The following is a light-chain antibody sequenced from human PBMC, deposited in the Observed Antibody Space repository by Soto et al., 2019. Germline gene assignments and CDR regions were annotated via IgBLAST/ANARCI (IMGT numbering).Light chain of an antibody. CDR3: VMYMGSLYV. Sequence: QTVVTQEPSFSVSPGGTVTLTCGLSSGSVSTSYYPSWYQQTPGQAPRTLIYSTNTRSSGVPDRFSGSILGNKAALTITGAQADDEYDYYCVMYMGSLYVFGTGTKVTVL. J-gene: IGLJ1*01. CDR2: STN. CDR1: SGSVSTSYY. V-gene: IGLV8-61*01.